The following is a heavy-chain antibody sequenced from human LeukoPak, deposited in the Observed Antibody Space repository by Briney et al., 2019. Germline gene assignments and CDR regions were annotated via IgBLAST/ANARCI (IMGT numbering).Heavy chain of an antibody. CDR3: ARSDSQRILGNYYYYYMDV. Sequence: ASVKVSCKASGYTFTSYGISWVRQAPGQGLEWMRWISAYNGNTNYAQKLQGRVTMTTDTSTSTAYMELRSLRSDDTAVYYCARSDSQRILGNYYYYYMDVWGKGTTVTVSS. CDR2: ISAYNGNT. CDR1: GYTFTSYG. V-gene: IGHV1-18*01. J-gene: IGHJ6*03. D-gene: IGHD1-26*01.